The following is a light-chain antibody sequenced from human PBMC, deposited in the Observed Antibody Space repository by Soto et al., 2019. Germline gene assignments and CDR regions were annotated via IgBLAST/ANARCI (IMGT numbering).Light chain of an antibody. CDR2: RNN. Sequence: QSVLTQPPSVSGTPGQRVTISCSGSSSNIGSNYVYWYQQLPGTAPKLLIYRNNQRPSGVPVRFSGSKSGASASLAISGLRSEDEAAYYCAAWDDSLSGVLFGGGTKLTVL. CDR1: SSNIGSNY. CDR3: AAWDDSLSGVL. J-gene: IGLJ2*01. V-gene: IGLV1-47*01.